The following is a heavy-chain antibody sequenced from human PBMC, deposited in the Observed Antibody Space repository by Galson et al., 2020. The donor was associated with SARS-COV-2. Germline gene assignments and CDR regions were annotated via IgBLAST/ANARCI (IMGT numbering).Heavy chain of an antibody. CDR3: VRYLYYYGMDV. V-gene: IGHV3-15*07. Sequence: GGSLRLSCAASGFTFSHAWMNWVRQAPGKGLEWVGRIKSKTDGGTTDYAAPVKDRFAISRDDSKYAVYLQMNSLTTEDTAVYYCVRYLYYYGMDVWGQGTTVTVSS. CDR2: IKSKTDGGTT. CDR1: GFTFSHAW. J-gene: IGHJ6*02. D-gene: IGHD1-1*01.